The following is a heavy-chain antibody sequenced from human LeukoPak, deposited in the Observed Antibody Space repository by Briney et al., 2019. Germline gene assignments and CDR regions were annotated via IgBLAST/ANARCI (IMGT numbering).Heavy chain of an antibody. D-gene: IGHD3-3*01. CDR3: ARGRFGVVTNFYFFYYMDV. V-gene: IGHV3-7*04. CDR2: IKPDGSAQ. Sequence: GGSLRLSCAASGFTFSNSWMSWVRQAPGKGLEWVATIKPDGSAQYYVDSVKGRFTISRDNAKNSLYLQMNSLRADDTAVYYCARGRFGVVTNFYFFYYMDVWGKGTTVTVSS. J-gene: IGHJ6*03. CDR1: GFTFSNSW.